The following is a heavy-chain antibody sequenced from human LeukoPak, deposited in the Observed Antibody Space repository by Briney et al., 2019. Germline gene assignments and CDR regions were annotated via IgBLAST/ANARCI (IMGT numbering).Heavy chain of an antibody. J-gene: IGHJ2*01. D-gene: IGHD7-27*01. CDR1: GYTFTGHY. CDR2: INPDSGGT. CDR3: AIHWGSGWYFDL. V-gene: IGHV1-2*02. Sequence: ASVKVSCTASGYTFTGHYMHWVRHTPGQGLEWMGLINPDSGGTNYAQNFQGKVTMTRDTSISTAYMELNRLTSDDTAVYYCAIHWGSGWYFDLWGRGTLVTVSS.